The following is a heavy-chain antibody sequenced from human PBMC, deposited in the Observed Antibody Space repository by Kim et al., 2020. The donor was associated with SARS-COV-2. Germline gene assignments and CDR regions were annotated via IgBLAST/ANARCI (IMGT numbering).Heavy chain of an antibody. CDR3: ARQRGGSSKYYFDY. D-gene: IGHD6-6*01. CDR2: IKSKTDGETT. CDR1: GFTFSNAW. Sequence: GGSLRLSCAASGFTFSNAWMSWVRQAPGKGLEWVGRIKSKTDGETTDDAAPVKGRFTISRDDSTNTLYLQMNSLKSEDTALYYCARQRGGSSKYYFDYWGQGTLVTVS. V-gene: IGHV3-15*01. J-gene: IGHJ4*02.